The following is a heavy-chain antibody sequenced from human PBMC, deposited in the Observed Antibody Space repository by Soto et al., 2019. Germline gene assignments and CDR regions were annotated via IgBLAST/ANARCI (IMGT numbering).Heavy chain of an antibody. J-gene: IGHJ5*02. Sequence: SETLSLTCTVSGGSVSSGSYYWSWIRQPPGKGPEWIGYIYYSGSTNYNPSLKSRVTISVDTSKNQFSLKLSSVTAADTAVYYCARGLSAPAATFWFDPWGQGTLVTVS. D-gene: IGHD2-15*01. CDR2: IYYSGST. V-gene: IGHV4-61*01. CDR1: GGSVSSGSYY. CDR3: ARGLSAPAATFWFDP.